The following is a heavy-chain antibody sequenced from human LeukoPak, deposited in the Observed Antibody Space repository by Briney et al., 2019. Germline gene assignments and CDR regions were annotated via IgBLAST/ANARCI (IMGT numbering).Heavy chain of an antibody. D-gene: IGHD6-19*01. CDR2: IAVGSGNT. V-gene: IGHV1-58*02. J-gene: IGHJ4*02. Sequence: SLKVSCKASGSTFINSAMQWVRQARGQRPEWIGWIAVGSGNTNYAQKFLEGVTITRDISTTTAHLELSGLRSEDTAVYYCAADLIAVAGSWYWGQGTLVTVSS. CDR1: GSTFINSA. CDR3: AADLIAVAGSWY.